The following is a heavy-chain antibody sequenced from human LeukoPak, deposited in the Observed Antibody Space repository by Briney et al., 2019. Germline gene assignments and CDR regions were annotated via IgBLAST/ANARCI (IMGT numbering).Heavy chain of an antibody. J-gene: IGHJ3*02. V-gene: IGHV1-24*01. CDR2: FDPQDGET. CDR3: ATTLVPEYSSSWSDGTFDI. CDR1: GYTLTQLS. D-gene: IGHD6-13*01. Sequence: ASLKVSCKVSGYTLTQLSMHSVRHAPRKGLDWMGGFDPQDGETIYAKKYQGRVSMTEDTSTDTAYMELSSLRSDDTAVYYCATTLVPEYSSSWSDGTFDIWGQGTMVTVSS.